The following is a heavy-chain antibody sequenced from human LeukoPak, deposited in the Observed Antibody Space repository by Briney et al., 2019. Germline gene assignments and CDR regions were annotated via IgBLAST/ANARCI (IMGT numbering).Heavy chain of an antibody. D-gene: IGHD1-20*01. CDR3: ASVLCWYNCNDEADY. CDR2: ISYDGSNK. J-gene: IGHJ4*02. Sequence: GRSLRLSCAASGFTFSRYAMHWVRQAPGKGLEWVALISYDGSNKYYTDSVRGRFTISRDNSKNTLYLQMNTLRPEDTAVYYCASVLCWYNCNDEADYWGQGTLVTVSS. CDR1: GFTFSRYA. V-gene: IGHV3-30-3*01.